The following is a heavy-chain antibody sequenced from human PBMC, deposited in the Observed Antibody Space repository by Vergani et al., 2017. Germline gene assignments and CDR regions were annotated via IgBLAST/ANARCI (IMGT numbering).Heavy chain of an antibody. CDR1: GFTFSNSG. Sequence: QVQLVESAGGVVQPGGSLRLSCAASGFTFSNSGMHWIRQAPGKGLEWLAYIGKDGINTRYRDAVKGRFTISRDNSKSTLYLQMNSLRTEDTAVYYCATKSCGTPGCQIGYFREWGQGTLVTVSS. CDR2: IGKDGINT. J-gene: IGHJ1*01. D-gene: IGHD1-1*01. V-gene: IGHV3-30*02. CDR3: ATKSCGTPGCQIGYFRE.